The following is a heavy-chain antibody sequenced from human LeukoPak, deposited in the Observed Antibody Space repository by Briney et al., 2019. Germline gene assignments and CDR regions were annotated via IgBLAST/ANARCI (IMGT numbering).Heavy chain of an antibody. J-gene: IGHJ5*02. Sequence: GASVKVSCKASGYTFTGYYLHWVRQAPGQGLEWMGWINSNSGGTNYAQKFQGRVTLTRDTSISTAYMELSSLRSDDTAVYYCARGRFLEWFTLRFDPWGQGTLVTVPS. CDR2: INSNSGGT. CDR1: GYTFTGYY. V-gene: IGHV1-2*02. CDR3: ARGRFLEWFTLRFDP. D-gene: IGHD3-3*01.